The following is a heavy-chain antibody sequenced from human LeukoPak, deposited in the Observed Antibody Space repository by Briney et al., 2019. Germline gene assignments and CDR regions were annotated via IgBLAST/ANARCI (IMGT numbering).Heavy chain of an antibody. CDR2: LSGSGAGT. J-gene: IGHJ4*02. Sequence: SGGSLRLSCAASGFTFSDYALGWVRQAPGRGLEWVATLSGSGAGTYYSDSVQGRFTISRDNSKRTLFLQMNSLRAEDTAVYYCARMDIGLVRDWGQGTLVTVSS. D-gene: IGHD3-10*01. V-gene: IGHV3-23*01. CDR1: GFTFSDYA. CDR3: ARMDIGLVRD.